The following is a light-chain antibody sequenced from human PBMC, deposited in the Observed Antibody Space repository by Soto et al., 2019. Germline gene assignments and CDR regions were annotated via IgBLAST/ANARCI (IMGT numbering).Light chain of an antibody. V-gene: IGKV3-20*01. CDR2: GAS. J-gene: IGKJ3*01. CDR3: QQYGSSPFT. Sequence: EIVLTQSPGTLSLSPGERATLSCRASQSVSSSYLAWYQQKPGQTPRLLFYGASSRATGIPDRFSGSGSGTDFILTISRLEPEDFAVYYCQQYGSSPFTVGPGTKVDIK. CDR1: QSVSSSY.